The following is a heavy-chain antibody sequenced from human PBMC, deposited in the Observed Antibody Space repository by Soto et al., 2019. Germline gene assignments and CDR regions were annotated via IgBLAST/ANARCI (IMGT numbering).Heavy chain of an antibody. Sequence: ASVKVSCKASGYTLTSYDINWVRQATGQGLEWMGWMNPNSGNTGYAQKFQGRVTMTRNTSISTAYMELSSLRSEDTAVYYCARAYFGELDYYYYYGMDVWGQGTTVTVSS. CDR2: MNPNSGNT. V-gene: IGHV1-8*01. J-gene: IGHJ6*02. CDR1: GYTLTSYD. D-gene: IGHD3-10*01. CDR3: ARAYFGELDYYYYYGMDV.